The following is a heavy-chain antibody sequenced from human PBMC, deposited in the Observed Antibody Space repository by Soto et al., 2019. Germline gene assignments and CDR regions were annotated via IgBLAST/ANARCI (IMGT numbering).Heavy chain of an antibody. CDR2: IIPILGIA. D-gene: IGHD1-7*01. Sequence: GASVKVSCKASGGTFSSYTISWVRQAPGQGLEWMGRIIPILGIANYAQKFQGRVTITADKSTSTAHMELSSLRSEDTAVYYCARDTLYNWNYANWFDPWGQGTLVPVSS. V-gene: IGHV1-69*04. CDR1: GGTFSSYT. J-gene: IGHJ5*02. CDR3: ARDTLYNWNYANWFDP.